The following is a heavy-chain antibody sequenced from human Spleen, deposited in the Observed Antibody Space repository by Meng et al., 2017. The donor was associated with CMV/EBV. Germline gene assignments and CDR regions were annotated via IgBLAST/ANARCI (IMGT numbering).Heavy chain of an antibody. V-gene: IGHV4-59*01. CDR2: MHYTGST. Sequence: SETLSLTCTVSGGSINNYYWTWIRQPPGKGLEWIGYMHYTGSTHYNPSLKSRVTISANTSKNQFSLKLTSVTAADTAVYYCARDNGVSLFGMVTDHYYGLDVWGQGTTVTVSS. D-gene: IGHD3-3*01. CDR1: GGSINNYY. CDR3: ARDNGVSLFGMVTDHYYGLDV. J-gene: IGHJ6*02.